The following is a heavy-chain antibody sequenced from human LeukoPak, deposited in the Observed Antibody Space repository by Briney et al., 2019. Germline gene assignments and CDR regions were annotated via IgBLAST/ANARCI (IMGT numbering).Heavy chain of an antibody. Sequence: SETLSLTCAVYGGSFSGYYWSWIRQPPGKGLEWIGEINHSGSTNYNPSLKSRVTISVDTSKNQFSLKLSSVTAADTAVYHCARAIGVVIISYFDYWGQGTLVTVSS. CDR1: GGSFSGYY. CDR3: ARAIGVVIISYFDY. V-gene: IGHV4-34*01. D-gene: IGHD3-3*01. J-gene: IGHJ4*02. CDR2: INHSGST.